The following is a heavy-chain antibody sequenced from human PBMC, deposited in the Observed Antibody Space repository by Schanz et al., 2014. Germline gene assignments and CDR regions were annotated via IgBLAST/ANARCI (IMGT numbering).Heavy chain of an antibody. CDR2: ISSSSSYI. D-gene: IGHD2-21*02. CDR3: ARPSDSSWYMDV. CDR1: RIIFCTYS. V-gene: IGHV3-21*01. Sequence: EVQLVESGGGLVKPGGSLRLSCTASRIIFCTYSMNWIRQTPKGLEWVSSISSSSSYISYADSVKGRFTISRDNAKNSLYLQMNSLRAEDTAVYYCARPSDSSWYMDVWGKGTTVTVSS. J-gene: IGHJ6*03.